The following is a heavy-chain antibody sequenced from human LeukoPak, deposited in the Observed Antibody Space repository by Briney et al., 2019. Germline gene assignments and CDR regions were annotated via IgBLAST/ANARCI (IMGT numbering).Heavy chain of an antibody. CDR3: ARDPPLRTMVRGVGEIFTDNWFDP. V-gene: IGHV1-69*04. CDR2: IIPILGIA. Sequence: ASVKVSCKASGGTFSSYAISWVRQAPGQGLEWMGRIIPILGIANYAQKFQGRVTITADKSTSTAYMELSSLRSEDTAVYYCARDPPLRTMVRGVGEIFTDNWFDPWGQGTLVTVSS. D-gene: IGHD3-10*01. J-gene: IGHJ5*02. CDR1: GGTFSSYA.